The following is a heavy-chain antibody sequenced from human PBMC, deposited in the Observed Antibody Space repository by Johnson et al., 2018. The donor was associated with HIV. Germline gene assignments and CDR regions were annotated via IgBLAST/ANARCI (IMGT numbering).Heavy chain of an antibody. CDR1: GFTFDDYA. CDR2: ISWNSGSI. D-gene: IGHD3-3*01. J-gene: IGHJ3*02. CDR3: ARGSYNFWSGEREAFDI. Sequence: VLLVESGGGLVQPGRSLRLSCAASGFTFDDYAMHWVRQVPGKGLAWVSGISWNSGSIGYADSVKGRFTISRDNAKNSLYLQMNSLRTEDTAVYYCARGSYNFWSGEREAFDIWGQGTMVTVSS. V-gene: IGHV3-9*01.